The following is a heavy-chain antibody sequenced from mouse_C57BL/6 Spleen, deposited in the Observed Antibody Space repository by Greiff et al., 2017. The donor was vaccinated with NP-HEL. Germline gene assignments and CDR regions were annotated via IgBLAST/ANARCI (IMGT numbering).Heavy chain of an antibody. J-gene: IGHJ3*01. Sequence: DVMLVESGGGLVKPGGSLKLSCAASGFTFSDYGMHWVRQAPEKGLEWVAYISSGSSTIYYADTVKGRFTISRDNAKNTLFLQMTSLRSEDTAMYYCARLGYDYDEGFAYWGQGTLVTVSA. V-gene: IGHV5-17*01. D-gene: IGHD2-4*01. CDR1: GFTFSDYG. CDR2: ISSGSSTI. CDR3: ARLGYDYDEGFAY.